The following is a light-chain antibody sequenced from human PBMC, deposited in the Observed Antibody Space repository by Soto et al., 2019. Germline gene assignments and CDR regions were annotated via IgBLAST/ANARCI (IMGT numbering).Light chain of an antibody. CDR2: GAS. Sequence: EIVFTKSPGTLSLSPGERATLSCRASQSVSNNYLAWYQQKPGQAPRLLIYGASNRATGIPDRFSGSGSGTDFTLTSSRLEPEDFAVYYCQQYGSSGTFGQGTKVDIK. CDR1: QSVSNNY. J-gene: IGKJ1*01. V-gene: IGKV3-20*01. CDR3: QQYGSSGT.